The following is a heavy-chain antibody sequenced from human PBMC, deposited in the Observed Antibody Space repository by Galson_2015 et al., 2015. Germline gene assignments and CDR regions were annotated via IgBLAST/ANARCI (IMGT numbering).Heavy chain of an antibody. J-gene: IGHJ4*02. CDR2: INPSGGST. CDR1: GGTFSSYT. D-gene: IGHD5-24*01. V-gene: IGHV1-46*01. CDR3: ARDAGMATIPVDY. Sequence: SVKVSCKASGGTFSSYTISWVRPAPGQGLEWMGLINPSGGSTSYAQKFQGRVTMTRDTSTSTVYMELSSLRSGDTAVYYCARDAGMATIPVDYWGQGTLVTVSS.